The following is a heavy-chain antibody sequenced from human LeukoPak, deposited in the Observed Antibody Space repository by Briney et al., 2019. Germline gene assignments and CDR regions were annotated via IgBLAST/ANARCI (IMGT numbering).Heavy chain of an antibody. Sequence: GGSLRLSCAASGFTFSSYGMHWVRQAPGKGLEWVAFIRYDGSNKYYADSVKGRFTTSRDNSKNTLYLQMNSLRAEDTAVYYCAKGVTMIVVVTLIDYWGQGTLVTVSS. V-gene: IGHV3-30*02. CDR2: IRYDGSNK. J-gene: IGHJ4*02. CDR3: AKGVTMIVVVTLIDY. CDR1: GFTFSSYG. D-gene: IGHD3-22*01.